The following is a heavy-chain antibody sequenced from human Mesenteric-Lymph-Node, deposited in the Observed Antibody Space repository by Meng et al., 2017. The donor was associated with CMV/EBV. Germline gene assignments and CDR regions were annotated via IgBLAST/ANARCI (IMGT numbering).Heavy chain of an antibody. Sequence: GESLKISCAASGFTFSNYWMHWVRQAPGKGLVWVSRINSDESGTSYADSVKGRFTISRDNAKNTLFLQMNSLRAEDTAVYFCARAASGGMDVWGQGTMVTVSS. V-gene: IGHV3-74*01. CDR3: ARAASGGMDV. D-gene: IGHD7-27*01. CDR2: INSDESGT. CDR1: GFTFSNYW. J-gene: IGHJ6*02.